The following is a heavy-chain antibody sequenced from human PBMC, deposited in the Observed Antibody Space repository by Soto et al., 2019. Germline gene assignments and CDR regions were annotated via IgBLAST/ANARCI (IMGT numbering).Heavy chain of an antibody. CDR2: IYPGDSDT. CDR3: ARQMTTVTTYYYYGMAV. CDR1: GYSFTSYW. Sequence: PGESLKISCKGSGYSFTSYWIGWVRQMPGKGLEWMGIIYPGDSDTRYSPSFQGQVTISADKSISTAYLQWSSLKASDTAMYYCARQMTTVTTYYYYGMAVWGQGTTVTVSS. J-gene: IGHJ6*02. V-gene: IGHV5-51*01. D-gene: IGHD4-4*01.